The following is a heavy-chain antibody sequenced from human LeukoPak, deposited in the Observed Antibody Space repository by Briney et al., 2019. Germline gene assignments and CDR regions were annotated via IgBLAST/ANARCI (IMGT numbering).Heavy chain of an antibody. CDR2: IYYSGST. Sequence: SQTLSLTCTVSGGSVSSGDYYWNWIRQPPGKGLEWIGYIYYSGSTYYNPSLKSRLTIPVDTSKNHFSLKLSSVTAADTAVYYCAREPEIRLSPHYYDSSGILDYWGQGTLVTVSS. CDR1: GGSVSSGDYY. J-gene: IGHJ4*02. CDR3: AREPEIRLSPHYYDSSGILDY. D-gene: IGHD3-22*01. V-gene: IGHV4-30-4*08.